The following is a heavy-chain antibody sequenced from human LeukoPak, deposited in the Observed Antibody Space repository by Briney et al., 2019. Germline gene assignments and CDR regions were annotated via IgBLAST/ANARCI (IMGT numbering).Heavy chain of an antibody. V-gene: IGHV1-8*01. CDR1: GYTLTSNE. CDR3: ARGRGGYCSGGSCYSRDSGEDY. J-gene: IGHJ4*02. D-gene: IGHD2-15*01. CDR2: MNPISGNT. Sequence: ASGKASCKVSGYTLTSNEINWVRQATGQGLEWMGWMNPISGNTGYAHKFQGRATMTTNTSISTAYIEMTSLRSQDTAVYYCARGRGGYCSGGSCYSRDSGEDYWGQGTLVTVSS.